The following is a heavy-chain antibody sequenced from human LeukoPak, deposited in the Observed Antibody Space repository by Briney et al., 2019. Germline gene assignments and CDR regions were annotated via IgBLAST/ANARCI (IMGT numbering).Heavy chain of an antibody. V-gene: IGHV1-2*02. D-gene: IGHD6-25*01. CDR2: INPNSGGT. CDR1: GYTFTGCY. Sequence: ASVKVSCKASGYTFTGCYMHWVRQAPGQGLEWMGWINPNSGGTNYAQKFQGRVTMTRDTSISTAYMELSRLRSDDTAVYYCARGLTRYSSAAIDYWGQGTLVTVSS. J-gene: IGHJ4*02. CDR3: ARGLTRYSSAAIDY.